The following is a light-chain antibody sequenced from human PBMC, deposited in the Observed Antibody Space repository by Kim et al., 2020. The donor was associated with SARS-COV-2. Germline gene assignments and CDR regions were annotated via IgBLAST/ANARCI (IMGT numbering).Light chain of an antibody. J-gene: IGLJ3*02. CDR2: VNSDGSH. CDR1: SGHSSYA. CDR3: QTWGTGIHV. V-gene: IGLV4-69*01. Sequence: ASVKLTCTLSSGHSSYAIARHQQQPEKGPRYLMKVNSDGSHSRGTGIPDRFSGSSSGAERYLTISSLQSEDEADYYCQTWGTGIHVFGGGTKLTVL.